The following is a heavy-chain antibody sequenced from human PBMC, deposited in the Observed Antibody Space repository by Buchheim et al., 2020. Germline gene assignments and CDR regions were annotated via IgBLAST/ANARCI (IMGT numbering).Heavy chain of an antibody. CDR2: INSDGSST. CDR1: GFTFSDLW. D-gene: IGHD1-1*01. CDR3: ARDPLLNGGTLDY. V-gene: IGHV3-74*01. J-gene: IGHJ4*02. Sequence: EVQLVESGGGLVQPGGSLRLSCAASGFTFSDLWMHWVRQTPGKGLMWVSRINSDGSSTIYGESVKGRFTVSRDKAKNKLYLQMNSLRAEDTGVYYCARDPLLNGGTLDYWGQGT.